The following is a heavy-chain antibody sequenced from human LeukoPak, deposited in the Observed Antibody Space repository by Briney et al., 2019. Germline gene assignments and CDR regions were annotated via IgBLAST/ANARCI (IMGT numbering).Heavy chain of an antibody. CDR2: ISESGAIT. Sequence: PGGSLGLSCAASGFTFSSYAMNWVRQAPGKGLKWVSGISESGAITHYADSVKGRFTISRDNSKTTVFLQMNSLRAEDTAVYYCAVSVRFERVWHYFNNWGQGTQVTVSS. CDR3: AVSVRFERVWHYFNN. J-gene: IGHJ4*02. V-gene: IGHV3-23*01. CDR1: GFTFSSYA. D-gene: IGHD3-9*01.